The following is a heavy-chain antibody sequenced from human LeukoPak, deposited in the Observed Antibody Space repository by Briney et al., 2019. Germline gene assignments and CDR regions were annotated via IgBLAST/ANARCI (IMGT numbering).Heavy chain of an antibody. CDR1: GFTFDDYT. CDR3: AKAGYCSSTSCFTYYYYYIDV. D-gene: IGHD2-2*01. CDR2: ISWDGGST. V-gene: IGHV3-43*01. J-gene: IGHJ6*03. Sequence: GGSLRPSCAASGFTFDDYTMHWVRQAPGKGLEWVSLISWDGGSTYYADSVKGRFTISRDNSKKSLYLQMNSLRTEDTALYYCAKAGYCSSTSCFTYYYYYIDVCGKGTTVSDSS.